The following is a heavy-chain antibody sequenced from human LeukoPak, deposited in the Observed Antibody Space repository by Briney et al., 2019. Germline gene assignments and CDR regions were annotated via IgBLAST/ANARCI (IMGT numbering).Heavy chain of an antibody. J-gene: IGHJ4*02. CDR2: IYYGGIT. CDR3: ARLPIYYYGSGSYLSEFDY. V-gene: IGHV4-39*01. D-gene: IGHD3-10*01. Sequence: SETLSLTCSVSGGSMSSSNYYWGWIRQPPGKGLEWLANIYYGGITFYNPSLKSRITISADTSKNQFSLEVSSVTAADTAVYYCARLPIYYYGSGSYLSEFDYWGQGTLVTVSS. CDR1: GGSMSSSNYY.